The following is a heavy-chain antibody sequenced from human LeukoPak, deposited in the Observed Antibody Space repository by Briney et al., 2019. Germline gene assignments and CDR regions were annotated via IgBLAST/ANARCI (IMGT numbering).Heavy chain of an antibody. D-gene: IGHD3-22*01. CDR3: ARAPYYYDSSGSTLGY. V-gene: IGHV1-46*01. CDR2: INPSGGST. Sequence: GASVKVSCKASGYTFTSYYMHWVRQAPGQGLEWMGIINPSGGSTSYAQKFQGRVTMTRDTSISTAYMELSRLRSDDTAVYYCARAPYYYDSSGSTLGYWGQGTLVTVSS. CDR1: GYTFTSYY. J-gene: IGHJ4*02.